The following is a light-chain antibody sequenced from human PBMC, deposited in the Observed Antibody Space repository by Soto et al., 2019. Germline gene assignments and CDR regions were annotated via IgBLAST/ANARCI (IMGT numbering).Light chain of an antibody. CDR3: QQYESLPLT. Sequence: DIQMTQSPSSLSASVGDRVTITCQASQDINTYLSWYQQKPGKAPKLLINGASNLETGVPSRFSGSGFGTDFTFTISSLLPEDFATFYCQQYESLPLTFGGGTKVEIK. CDR1: QDINTY. J-gene: IGKJ4*01. CDR2: GAS. V-gene: IGKV1-33*01.